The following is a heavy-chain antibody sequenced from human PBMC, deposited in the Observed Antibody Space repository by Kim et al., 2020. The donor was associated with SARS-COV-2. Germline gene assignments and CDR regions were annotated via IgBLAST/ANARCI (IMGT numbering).Heavy chain of an antibody. CDR3: ARGIEGGFDY. V-gene: IGHV3-33*01. Sequence: NTKYYGDYVKSRFTIAKDNSRNSLYLQMSTLGPEDTAVYYCARGIEGGFDYWGQGTLVTVSS. D-gene: IGHD2-21*01. J-gene: IGHJ4*02. CDR2: NTK.